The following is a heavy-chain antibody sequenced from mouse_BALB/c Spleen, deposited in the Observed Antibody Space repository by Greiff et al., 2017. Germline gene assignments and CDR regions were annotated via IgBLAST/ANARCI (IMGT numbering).Heavy chain of an antibody. D-gene: IGHD2-14*01. Sequence: QVQLKQPGAELVRPGASVKLSCKASGYTFTSYWINWVKQRPGQGLEWIGNIYPSDSYTNYNQKFKDKATLTVDKSSSTAYMQLSSPTSEDSAVYYCTRCPSYYRNVYYAMDYWGQGTSVTVSS. V-gene: IGHV1-69*02. CDR1: GYTFTSYW. J-gene: IGHJ4*01. CDR2: IYPSDSYT. CDR3: TRCPSYYRNVYYAMDY.